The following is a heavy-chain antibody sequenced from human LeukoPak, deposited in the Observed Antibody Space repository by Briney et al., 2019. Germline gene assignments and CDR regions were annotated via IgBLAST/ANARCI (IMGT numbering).Heavy chain of an antibody. V-gene: IGHV1-69*05. CDR1: GGTFSSYA. CDR2: IIPIFGTA. Sequence: ASVKVSCKAYGGTFSSYAISWVRQPPGQGLEWTGGIIPIFGTANYAKKFQGRVTITTDESTSTAYMELSSLRSEDTAVYYCARGAVTTTWFDPWGQGTMVTVSS. J-gene: IGHJ5*02. D-gene: IGHD4-17*01. CDR3: ARGAVTTTWFDP.